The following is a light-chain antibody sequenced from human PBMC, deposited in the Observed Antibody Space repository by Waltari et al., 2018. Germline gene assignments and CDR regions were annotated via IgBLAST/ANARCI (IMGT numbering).Light chain of an antibody. Sequence: QSALTQPASVSGSPGQSITISCTGTSSDVGGYNYVSWYQQHTGKAPKLMIYEVSNRPSCGSNRFSGSKSGNTASRTISGLQAEDEADYYCSSYTSSSTPYVFGTGTKVTVL. CDR3: SSYTSSSTPYV. CDR2: EVS. J-gene: IGLJ1*01. V-gene: IGLV2-14*01. CDR1: SSDVGGYNY.